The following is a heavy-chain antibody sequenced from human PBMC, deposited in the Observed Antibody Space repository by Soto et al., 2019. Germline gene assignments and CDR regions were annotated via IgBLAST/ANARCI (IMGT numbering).Heavy chain of an antibody. V-gene: IGHV4-31*03. J-gene: IGHJ5*02. Sequence: QVQLQESGPGLVKPSQTLSLTCNVSGGYIGSGGYYWSWIRQHPGKDLEWIGYIYYTGSTYYSRSLRSRVSMSVDTSKNQFSLKLTSVTAADTAVYYCARDRRSAHGTRGSIDPWGQGTMVTVSA. CDR2: IYYTGST. CDR1: GGYIGSGGYY. CDR3: ARDRRSAHGTRGSIDP. D-gene: IGHD6-13*01.